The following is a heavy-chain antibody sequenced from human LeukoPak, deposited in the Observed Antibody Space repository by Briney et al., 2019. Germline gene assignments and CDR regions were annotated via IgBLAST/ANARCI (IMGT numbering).Heavy chain of an antibody. V-gene: IGHV4-59*01. J-gene: IGHJ4*02. CDR3: ARGLYCSGGSCVLRD. CDR1: GGSISSYY. Sequence: SETLSLTCTVSGGSISSYYWSWIPQPPGKGLEWIGYIFYSGSTNYNPSLKSRVTISINTSRNQLSLKLSSVTAADTAMYYCARGLYCSGGSCVLRDWGQGTLVTVSS. CDR2: IFYSGST. D-gene: IGHD2-15*01.